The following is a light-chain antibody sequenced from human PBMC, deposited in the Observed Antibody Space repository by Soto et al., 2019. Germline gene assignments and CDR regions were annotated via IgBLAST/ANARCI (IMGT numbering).Light chain of an antibody. Sequence: ETVLTQSPGTLSLSPGERATLSCRASQTVNGNYLGWYQQKPGQAPRLLIYGTSSRATGIPDRFSGRGSGTDFTLTIISLEPEDFAVYYCQQCGSLPGTFGQGTRVDIK. CDR2: GTS. CDR1: QTVNGNY. V-gene: IGKV3-20*01. J-gene: IGKJ1*01. CDR3: QQCGSLPGT.